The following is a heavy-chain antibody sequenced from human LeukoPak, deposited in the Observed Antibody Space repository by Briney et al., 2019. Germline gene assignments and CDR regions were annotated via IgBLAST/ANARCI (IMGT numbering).Heavy chain of an antibody. CDR1: GFTFSDYY. V-gene: IGHV3-11*06. CDR2: ISSSSSYT. Sequence: GGSLRLSCAASGFTFSDYYMSWIRQAPGKGLEWVSYISSSSSYTNYADSVKGRFTISRDNAKNSLYLQMNSLRAEDTAVYYCARVYGDYPSAGYYYGMDVWGQGTTVTVPS. J-gene: IGHJ6*02. CDR3: ARVYGDYPSAGYYYGMDV. D-gene: IGHD4-17*01.